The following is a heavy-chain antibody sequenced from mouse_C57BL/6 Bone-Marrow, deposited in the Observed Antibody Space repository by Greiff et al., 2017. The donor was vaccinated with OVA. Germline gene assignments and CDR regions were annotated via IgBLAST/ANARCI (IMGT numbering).Heavy chain of an antibody. D-gene: IGHD2-5*01. V-gene: IGHV5-17*01. CDR2: ISSGSSTI. Sequence: EVKLMESGGGLVKPGGSLKLSCAASGFTFSDYGMHWVRQAPEKGLEWVAYISSGSSTIYYAATVKGRFPISRDNATNTLFLQMTSLRSEDTAMYYCARGSNYYCDYWGQGTTLTVSA. J-gene: IGHJ2*01. CDR1: GFTFSDYG. CDR3: ARGSNYYCDY.